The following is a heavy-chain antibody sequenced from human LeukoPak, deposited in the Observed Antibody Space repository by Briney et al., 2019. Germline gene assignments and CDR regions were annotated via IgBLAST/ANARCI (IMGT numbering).Heavy chain of an antibody. CDR3: ARVGAARLSAFDI. CDR1: GGTFSSYA. CDR2: IIPIFGTA. D-gene: IGHD6-6*01. Sequence: GASVKVSCKASGGTFSSYAISWVRRAPGQGLEWMGGIIPIFGTANYAQKFQGRVTITTDESTSTAYMELSSLRSEDTAVYYCARVGAARLSAFDIWGQGTMVTVSS. J-gene: IGHJ3*02. V-gene: IGHV1-69*05.